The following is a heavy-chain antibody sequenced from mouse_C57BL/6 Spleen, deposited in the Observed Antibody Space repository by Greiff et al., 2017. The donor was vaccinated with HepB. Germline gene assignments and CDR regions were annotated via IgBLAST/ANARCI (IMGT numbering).Heavy chain of an antibody. CDR3: ARGWFPYYFDY. V-gene: IGHV1-50*01. CDR2: IDPSDSYT. J-gene: IGHJ2*01. Sequence: VQLQQSGAELVKPGASVKLSCKASGYTFTSYWMQWVKQRPGQGLEWIGEIDPSDSYTNYNQKFKGKATLTVDTSSSTAYMQLSSLTSEDSAVYYCARGWFPYYFDYWGQGTTLTVSS. D-gene: IGHD2-3*01. CDR1: GYTFTSYW.